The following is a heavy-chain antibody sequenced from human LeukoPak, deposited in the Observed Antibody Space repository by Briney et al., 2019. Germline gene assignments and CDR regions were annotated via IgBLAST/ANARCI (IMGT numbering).Heavy chain of an antibody. D-gene: IGHD6-13*01. V-gene: IGHV3-23*01. CDR3: AKDPGIAAAGTYFDY. J-gene: IGHJ4*02. Sequence: PGGSLRLSCAASGFTFSSYAMSWVRQAPGKGLEWVSAISGSGGSTYYADSVKGRFTISRDNSKNTLYLQMNSLRGEDTAVYYCAKDPGIAAAGTYFDYWGQGTLVTVSS. CDR2: ISGSGGST. CDR1: GFTFSSYA.